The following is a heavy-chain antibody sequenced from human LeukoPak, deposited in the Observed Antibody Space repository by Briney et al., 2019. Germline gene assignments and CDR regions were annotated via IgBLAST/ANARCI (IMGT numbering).Heavy chain of an antibody. D-gene: IGHD2-2*03. CDR2: IYYSGST. CDR1: GGSISSGGYY. J-gene: IGHJ3*02. Sequence: KTSETLSLTCTVSGGSISSGGYYWSWIRQHPGKGLEWIGYIYYSGSTYYNPSLKSRVTISVDTSKNQFSLKLSSVTAADTAVYYCARVGWYAFDIWGQGTMVTVSS. CDR3: ARVGWYAFDI. V-gene: IGHV4-31*03.